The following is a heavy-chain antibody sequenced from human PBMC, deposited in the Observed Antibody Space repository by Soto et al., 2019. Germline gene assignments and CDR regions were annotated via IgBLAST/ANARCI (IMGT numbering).Heavy chain of an antibody. CDR2: ISYDGSNK. CDR3: AKTLWFGELLYQGGDGMDV. Sequence: QVQLVESGGGVVQPGRSLRLSCAASGFTFSSYGMHWVRQAPGKGLEWVAVISYDGSNKYYADSVKGRFTISRDNSKNTLYLQMNSLRAEDTAVYYCAKTLWFGELLYQGGDGMDVWGQGTTVTVSS. CDR1: GFTFSSYG. V-gene: IGHV3-30*18. J-gene: IGHJ6*02. D-gene: IGHD3-10*01.